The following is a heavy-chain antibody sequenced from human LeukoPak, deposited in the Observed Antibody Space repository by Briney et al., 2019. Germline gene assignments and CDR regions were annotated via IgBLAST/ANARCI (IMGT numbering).Heavy chain of an antibody. D-gene: IGHD3-9*01. CDR3: PRPHYDILTGYYPKGDDAFDI. J-gene: IGHJ3*02. CDR2: IYYSGST. Sequence: SETLSLTCTVTGGSISSYYWSWIRQPPGKGLHLIGYIYYSGSTNYNPSLESRVTISVDTSKNQFSLKLSSVTAADTAFYFWPRPHYDILTGYYPKGDDAFDIWGQGTMVTVSS. CDR1: GGSISSYY. V-gene: IGHV4-59*08.